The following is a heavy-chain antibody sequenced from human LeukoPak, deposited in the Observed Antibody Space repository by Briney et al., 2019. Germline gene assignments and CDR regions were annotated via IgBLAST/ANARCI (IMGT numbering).Heavy chain of an antibody. Sequence: GASVKVSCKASGYTFTGYYMHWVRQAPGQGLEWMGWINPNSGGTNYAQKFQGRVTMTRDTSISTAYMELSRLRSDDTAVYYCAMEGTYYGSGTFDYWGQGTLVTVSS. CDR2: INPNSGGT. J-gene: IGHJ4*02. V-gene: IGHV1-2*02. D-gene: IGHD3-10*01. CDR1: GYTFTGYY. CDR3: AMEGTYYGSGTFDY.